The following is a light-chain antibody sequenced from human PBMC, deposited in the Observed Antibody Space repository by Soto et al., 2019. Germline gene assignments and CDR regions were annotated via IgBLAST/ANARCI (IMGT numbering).Light chain of an antibody. V-gene: IGKV3-15*01. CDR2: GES. CDR1: QSISDT. J-gene: IGKJ1*01. Sequence: ELVMTQSPATLSVSPGGRATLSCRASQSISDTLAWYQQKTGQAPRILIYGESTRAPGFPARFSGSGSGTDLTLTISRLQSEDFAVYYCQKYNNWPWTFGQGTKVDIK. CDR3: QKYNNWPWT.